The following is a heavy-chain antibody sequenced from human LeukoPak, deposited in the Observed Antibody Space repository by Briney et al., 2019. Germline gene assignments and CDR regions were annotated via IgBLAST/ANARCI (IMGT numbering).Heavy chain of an antibody. V-gene: IGHV4-59*08. Sequence: SETLSLTCTVSGGSISSSYYWNWIRQPPGKGLEWIGYIYYSGSTNYNPSLKSRVTISVDTSKNQFSLKLSSVTAADTAVYYCARSSGRYGMDVWGQGTTVTVSS. CDR3: ARSSGRYGMDV. J-gene: IGHJ6*02. CDR2: IYYSGST. CDR1: GGSISSSYY. D-gene: IGHD1-1*01.